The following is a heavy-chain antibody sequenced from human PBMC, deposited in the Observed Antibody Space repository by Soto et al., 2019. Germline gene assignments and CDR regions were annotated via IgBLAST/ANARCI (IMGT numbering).Heavy chain of an antibody. V-gene: IGHV1-69*04. D-gene: IGHD6-13*01. CDR2: IIPILGIA. CDR1: GCTFSSYT. Sequence: GASVKVSCKASGCTFSSYTISWVRQAPGQGLEWMGRIIPILGIANYAQKFQGRVTITADKSTSTAYMELSSLRSEDTAVYYCARDPIAAAGTLDYWGQGTLVTVSS. J-gene: IGHJ4*02. CDR3: ARDPIAAAGTLDY.